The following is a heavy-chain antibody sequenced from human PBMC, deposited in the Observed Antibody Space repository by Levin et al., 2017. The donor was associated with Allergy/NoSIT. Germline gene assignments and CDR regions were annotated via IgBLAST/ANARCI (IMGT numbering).Heavy chain of an antibody. J-gene: IGHJ4*02. V-gene: IGHV3-23*01. CDR3: AKDEGYGECYY. Sequence: GESLKISCAASGFTFEDYAMSWVRQAPGKGLEWVSRISGSGGSTYHADSLKGRFTISRDNSKNTLSLQMNSLRGEDTAVYYCAKDEGYGECYYWGQGTLVTVSS. D-gene: IGHD4-17*01. CDR1: GFTFEDYA. CDR2: ISGSGGST.